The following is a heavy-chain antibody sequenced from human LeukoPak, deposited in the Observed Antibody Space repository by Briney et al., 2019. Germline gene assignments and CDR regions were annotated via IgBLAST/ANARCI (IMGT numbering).Heavy chain of an antibody. Sequence: ASVKVSCKASGGTFSSYAISWVRQAPGQGLEWMGVIIPIFGTANYAQKFQGRVTITADESTSTAYMELSSLRSEDTAVYYCATVTVVNPTGVFDYWGQGTLVTVSS. CDR3: ATVTVVNPTGVFDY. J-gene: IGHJ4*02. CDR2: IIPIFGTA. CDR1: GGTFSSYA. V-gene: IGHV1-69*13. D-gene: IGHD4-23*01.